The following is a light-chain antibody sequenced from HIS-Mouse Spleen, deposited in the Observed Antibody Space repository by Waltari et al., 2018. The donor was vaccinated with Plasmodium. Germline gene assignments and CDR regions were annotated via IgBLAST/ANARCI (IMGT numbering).Light chain of an antibody. CDR2: EFS. J-gene: IGLJ3*02. CDR1: SSDVGGYNY. Sequence: QSALTQPAPVSGSPGQSFTISCTGTSSDVGGYNYVSWYHQHPGKAPKLMIYEFSNRPSGVSNRFSGSKSGNTASLTISGLQAEDEADYYCSSYTSSSTLVFGGGTKLTVL. CDR3: SSYTSSSTLV. V-gene: IGLV2-14*01.